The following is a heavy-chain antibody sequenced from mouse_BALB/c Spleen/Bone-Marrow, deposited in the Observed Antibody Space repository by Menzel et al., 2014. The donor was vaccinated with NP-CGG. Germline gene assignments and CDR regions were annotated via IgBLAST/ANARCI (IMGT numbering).Heavy chain of an antibody. CDR2: INPDSSTI. V-gene: IGHV4-1*02. D-gene: IGHD1-2*01. J-gene: IGHJ3*01. Sequence: EVQRVESGGGLVQPGGSLKLSCAASGFDFSRYWMTWVRQAPGKGLEWIGEINPDSSTINYTPSLKDKFIISRDNAINTLYLQMSKVRSEDTALYYCAKNYYYGYVAYWGQGTLVTVSA. CDR1: GFDFSRYW. CDR3: AKNYYYGYVAY.